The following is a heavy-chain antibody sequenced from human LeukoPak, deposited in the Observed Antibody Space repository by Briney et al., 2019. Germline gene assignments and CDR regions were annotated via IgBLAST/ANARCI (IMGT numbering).Heavy chain of an antibody. CDR3: ARDLWGTTVTTDYFDS. D-gene: IGHD4-17*01. Sequence: GGSLRLSCAASGFTFSSYWMSWVRQAPGKGLEWVANIKQDGSEKYYVDSVKGRFTISRDNAKNSLYLQMISLRAEDMAVYYCARDLWGTTVTTDYFDSWGQGTLVTVSS. CDR2: IKQDGSEK. J-gene: IGHJ4*02. V-gene: IGHV3-7*01. CDR1: GFTFSSYW.